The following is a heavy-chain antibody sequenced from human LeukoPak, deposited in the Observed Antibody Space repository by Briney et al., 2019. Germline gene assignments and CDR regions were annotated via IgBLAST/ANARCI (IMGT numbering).Heavy chain of an antibody. CDR2: MNPNSGNT. V-gene: IGHV1-8*01. D-gene: IGHD3-10*01. CDR3: ARVVRGRVLLWFGEHWYFDL. CDR1: GYTFTSYD. Sequence: GSVKVSCKAFGYTFTSYDINWVRQATGQGLEWMGWMNPNSGNTGYAQKFQGRVTMTRNTSISTAYMELSSLRSEDTAVYCCARVVRGRVLLWFGEHWYFDLWGRGTLVTVSS. J-gene: IGHJ2*01.